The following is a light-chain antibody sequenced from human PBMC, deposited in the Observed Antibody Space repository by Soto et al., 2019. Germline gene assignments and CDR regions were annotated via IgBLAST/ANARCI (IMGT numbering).Light chain of an antibody. J-gene: IGKJ5*01. Sequence: EIVMTQSPATLYVSPGERATLSCRASQSISNYLAWYQQKPGQAPRLLIYDASTRATGVPATFSGSGSGTEFSLTISSLQSEDFAVYYCQQYNNWPPITFGQGTRLETK. CDR3: QQYNNWPPIT. V-gene: IGKV3-15*01. CDR1: QSISNY. CDR2: DAS.